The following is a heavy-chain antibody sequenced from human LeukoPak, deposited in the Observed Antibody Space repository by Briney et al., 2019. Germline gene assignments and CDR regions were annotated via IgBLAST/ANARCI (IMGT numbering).Heavy chain of an antibody. D-gene: IGHD6-19*01. J-gene: IGHJ4*02. CDR3: ARRVSSGWYGIDY. CDR2: ISSSSSTI. CDR1: GFNVSDNY. Sequence: GGSLRLSCAVSGFNVSDNYMNWVRQAPGKGLEWVSYISSSSSTIYYADSVKGRFTISRDNAKNSLYLQMNSLRAEDTAVYYCARRVSSGWYGIDYWGQGTLVTVSS. V-gene: IGHV3-48*01.